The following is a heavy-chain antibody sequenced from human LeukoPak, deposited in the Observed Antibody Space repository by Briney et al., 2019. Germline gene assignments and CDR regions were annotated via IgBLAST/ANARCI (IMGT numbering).Heavy chain of an antibody. CDR1: GFTFSSHI. J-gene: IGHJ6*02. V-gene: IGHV3-48*03. CDR2: ISNSGSSI. CDR3: ARDSGGGGYYGMDV. Sequence: GGSLRLSCAASGFTFSSHIMNWVRQAPGKGLEWISYISNSGSSIYYADSVKGRFTISRDNAKNSLYLQMNSLRAEDTAVYYCARDSGGGGYYGMDVWGQGTTVTVSS. D-gene: IGHD3-10*01.